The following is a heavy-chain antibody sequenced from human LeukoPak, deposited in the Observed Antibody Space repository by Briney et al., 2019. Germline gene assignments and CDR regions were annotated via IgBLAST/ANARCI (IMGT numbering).Heavy chain of an antibody. Sequence: ASVKVSCKASGYTFTGQYLHWVRQAPGQGLEWMGWITPNSGGTNYAQKLQGRVTMTRDTSITTAYMELSSLTSDDTAVYFCASGSGTYSPDYWGQGTLVTVSS. CDR3: ASGSGTYSPDY. V-gene: IGHV1-2*02. J-gene: IGHJ4*02. CDR2: ITPNSGGT. D-gene: IGHD3-10*01. CDR1: GYTFTGQY.